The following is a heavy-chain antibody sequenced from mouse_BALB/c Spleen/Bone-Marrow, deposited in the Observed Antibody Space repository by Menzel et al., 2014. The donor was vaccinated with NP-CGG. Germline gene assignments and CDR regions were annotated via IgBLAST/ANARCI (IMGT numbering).Heavy chain of an antibody. V-gene: IGHV5-6-5*01. D-gene: IGHD2-4*01. J-gene: IGHJ4*01. CDR1: GFTFSSYA. CDR2: ISSGGST. CDR3: ARYDYDGPYAMDY. Sequence: EVQLQESGGGLVKPGGSLKLSCAASGFTFSSYAMSWVRQTPEKRLEWVASISSGGSTYYPDSVKGRFTISRDNARNILYLQMSSLRSEDTAMYYCARYDYDGPYAMDYWGQGTSVTVSS.